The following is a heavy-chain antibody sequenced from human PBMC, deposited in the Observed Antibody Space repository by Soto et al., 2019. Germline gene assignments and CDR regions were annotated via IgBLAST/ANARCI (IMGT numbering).Heavy chain of an antibody. Sequence: GGSLRLSCAASGVTFSSYAMTWARQATGKGLEWVSAICGIGGSTYYADSVKGRFTISRDNSKNTLYLQMNSLRAEDTAVYYCAREAEAFGVVIMGYYFDYWGQGTLVTVSS. CDR2: ICGIGGST. D-gene: IGHD3-3*01. CDR1: GVTFSSYA. CDR3: AREAEAFGVVIMGYYFDY. J-gene: IGHJ4*02. V-gene: IGHV3-23*01.